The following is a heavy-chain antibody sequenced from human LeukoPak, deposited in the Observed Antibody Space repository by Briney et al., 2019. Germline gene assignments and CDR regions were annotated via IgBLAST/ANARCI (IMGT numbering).Heavy chain of an antibody. V-gene: IGHV1-69*06. CDR2: IIPIFGTA. J-gene: IGHJ4*02. CDR3: ARVGDSSGVFDY. Sequence: ASVKVSCKASGGTFSSYAISWVRQAPGQGLEWTGGIIPIFGTANYAQKFQGRVTITADKSTSTAYMELSSLRSEDTAVYYCARVGDSSGVFDYWGQGTLVTVSS. CDR1: GGTFSSYA. D-gene: IGHD3-22*01.